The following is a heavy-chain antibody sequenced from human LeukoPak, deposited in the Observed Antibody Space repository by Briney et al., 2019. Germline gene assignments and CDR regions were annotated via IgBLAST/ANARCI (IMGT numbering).Heavy chain of an antibody. V-gene: IGHV1-46*01. J-gene: IGHJ4*02. CDR2: INPSGGST. CDR1: GYTFTSYY. CDR3: TRGGYCSSTSCLDFDY. Sequence: ASVKVSCKASGYTFTSYYMHWVRQAPGQGLEWMGIINPSGGSTSYAQKFQGGVTMTRDTSTSTVYMELSSLRSEDTAVYYCTRGGYCSSTSCLDFDYWGQGTLVTVSS. D-gene: IGHD2-2*01.